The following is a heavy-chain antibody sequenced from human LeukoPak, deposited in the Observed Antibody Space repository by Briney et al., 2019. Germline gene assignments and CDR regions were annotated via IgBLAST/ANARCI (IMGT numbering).Heavy chain of an antibody. CDR2: IKSKTDGGTT. Sequence: PGGSLRLSCAASGFTFSKAWMTWVRQAPGKGLEWVGRIKSKTDGGTTDYAAPVKGRFTISTDDSKNTLYLQMNSLKADDTAVYYCTTVAYNSLFFRGQGTLVTVSS. J-gene: IGHJ4*02. V-gene: IGHV3-15*01. CDR3: TTVAYNSLFF. D-gene: IGHD2/OR15-2a*01. CDR1: GFTFSKAW.